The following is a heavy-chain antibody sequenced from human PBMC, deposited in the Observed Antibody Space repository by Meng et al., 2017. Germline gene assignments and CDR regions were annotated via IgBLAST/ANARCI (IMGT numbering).Heavy chain of an antibody. J-gene: IGHJ2*01. V-gene: IGHV4-34*01. D-gene: IGHD1-1*01. CDR2: INHSGST. CDR1: GGSFRGYY. CDR3: ARGRSGTWPWYFDL. Sequence: QVQLQHGGAGLLRPSETLSLTCAVYGGSFRGYYWSWIRQPPGKGLEWIGEINHSGSTNYNPSLKSRVTISVDTSKNQFSLKLSSVTAADTAVYYCARGRSGTWPWYFDLWGRGTLVTVSS.